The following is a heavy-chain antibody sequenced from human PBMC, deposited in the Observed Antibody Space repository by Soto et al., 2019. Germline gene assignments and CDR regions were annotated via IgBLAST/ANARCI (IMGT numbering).Heavy chain of an antibody. D-gene: IGHD5-12*01. Sequence: LGAALKIYGHCSGYSFTSYWIGWVRQMPGQGLEWMGIIQPGDSDTRYNPSFQVPVTISADKSISTAYLQWSSLKASDTSMYYCARLVSGEMATIDYFYYGMDVWGQGTTVTVS. V-gene: IGHV5-51*01. CDR3: ARLVSGEMATIDYFYYGMDV. CDR2: IQPGDSDT. J-gene: IGHJ6*02. CDR1: GYSFTSYW.